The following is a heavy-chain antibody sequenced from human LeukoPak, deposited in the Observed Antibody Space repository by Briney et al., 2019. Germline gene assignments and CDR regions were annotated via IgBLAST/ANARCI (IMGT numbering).Heavy chain of an antibody. J-gene: IGHJ6*03. Sequence: PTGGSLRLSCAASGFTFSSYGMHWVRQAPGKGLEWVAFIRYDGSNKYYADSVKGRFTISRDNSKNTLYLQMNSLRAEDTAVYYCANSITSYYYYYMDVWGKGTTVTVSS. V-gene: IGHV3-30*02. CDR3: ANSITSYYYYYMDV. CDR1: GFTFSSYG. CDR2: IRYDGSNK.